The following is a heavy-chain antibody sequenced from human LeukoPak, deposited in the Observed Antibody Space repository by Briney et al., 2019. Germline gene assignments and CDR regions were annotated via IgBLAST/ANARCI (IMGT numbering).Heavy chain of an antibody. D-gene: IGHD7-27*01. V-gene: IGHV4-59*03. CDR2: MYNSGRTT. J-gene: IGHJ4*02. Sequence: SETLSLTXTVSGGSIISSYWTWIRQPPGKGLEWIGYMYNSGRTTNYNPSLKSRATISMDTSKNQFSLNLKSVTAADTAIYYCAKIPGDRPDDWGQGTLVTVSS. CDR1: GGSIISSY. CDR3: AKIPGDRPDD.